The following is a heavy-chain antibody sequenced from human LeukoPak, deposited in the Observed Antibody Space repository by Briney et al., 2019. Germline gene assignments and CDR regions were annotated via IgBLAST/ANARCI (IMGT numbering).Heavy chain of an antibody. CDR2: ISGSGGST. J-gene: IGHJ4*02. D-gene: IGHD3-22*01. CDR1: GFTFSSYG. V-gene: IGHV3-23*01. Sequence: SGGSLRLSCAASGFTFSSYGMSWVRQAPGKGLEWVSAISGSGGSTYYADSVKGRFTISRDNSKNTLYLQMNSLRAEDTAVYYCAKLQVGDSSGYYRPFDYWGQGTLVTVSS. CDR3: AKLQVGDSSGYYRPFDY.